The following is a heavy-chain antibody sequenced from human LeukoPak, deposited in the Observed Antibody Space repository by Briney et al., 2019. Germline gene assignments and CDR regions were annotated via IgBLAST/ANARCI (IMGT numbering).Heavy chain of an antibody. V-gene: IGHV4-34*01. CDR3: ARGRRGSIAVAGTPYYYYYGMDI. CDR1: GGSFSGYY. J-gene: IGHJ6*02. CDR2: INHSGST. Sequence: SETLSLTCAVYGGSFSGYYWSWIRQPPGKGLEWIGEINHSGSTNYNPSLKSRVTISVDTSKNQYSLKLSSVTAADTAVYYCARGRRGSIAVAGTPYYYYYGMDIWGQGTTVTVSS. D-gene: IGHD6-19*01.